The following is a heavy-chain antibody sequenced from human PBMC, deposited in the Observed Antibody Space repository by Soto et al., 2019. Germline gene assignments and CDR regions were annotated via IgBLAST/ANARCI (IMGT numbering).Heavy chain of an antibody. CDR3: ARARRDMATIGPTFDY. CDR2: SIPIFGPP. V-gene: IGHV1-69*12. J-gene: IGHJ4*02. CDR1: GGTFNTYA. Sequence: QVQLVQSGAEVRKPGSSVKVSCKASGGTFNTYAISWVRQAPGQGLEWMGGSIPIFGPPNYAQKFQRRVTVSADESTNTAYRDLSSLTSEDTAVYYCARARRDMATIGPTFDYWGPGTLVTVSS.